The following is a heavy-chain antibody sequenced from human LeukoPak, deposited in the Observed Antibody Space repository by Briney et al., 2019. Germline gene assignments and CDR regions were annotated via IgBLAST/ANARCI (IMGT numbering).Heavy chain of an antibody. Sequence: SVKVSRKASGGTFSSYAISWVRQAPGQGLEWMGGIIPIFGTANYAQKFQGRVTITTDESTSTAYMELSSLRSEDTAVYYRARIGRMATMNDAFDIWGQGTMVTVSS. CDR1: GGTFSSYA. V-gene: IGHV1-69*05. J-gene: IGHJ3*02. CDR2: IIPIFGTA. D-gene: IGHD5-24*01. CDR3: ARIGRMATMNDAFDI.